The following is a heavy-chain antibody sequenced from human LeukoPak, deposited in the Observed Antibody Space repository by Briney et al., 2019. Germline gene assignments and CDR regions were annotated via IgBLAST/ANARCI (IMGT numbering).Heavy chain of an antibody. CDR2: MNPNSGNT. CDR1: GYTFTSYD. CDR3: AIPGTGYYYDSSGYYLDY. J-gene: IGHJ4*02. Sequence: ASVKVSCKASGYTFTSYDINWVRQATGQGLEWMGWMNPNSGNTGYAQKFQGRVTITRNTSISTAYMELSSLRSEDTAVYYCAIPGTGYYYDSSGYYLDYWGQGTLVTASS. V-gene: IGHV1-8*03. D-gene: IGHD3-22*01.